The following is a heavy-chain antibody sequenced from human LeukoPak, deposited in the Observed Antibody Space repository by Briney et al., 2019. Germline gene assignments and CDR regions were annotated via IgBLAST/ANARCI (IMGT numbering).Heavy chain of an antibody. J-gene: IGHJ4*02. V-gene: IGHV3-64*01. CDR2: ISSNGGST. D-gene: IGHD2-15*01. CDR1: GVTFSSYA. CDR3: ARGYCSGGSCYGYYFDY. Sequence: GGSLRLSCAASGVTFSSYAMHWVRQAPGKGLEYVSAISSNGGSTYYANSVKGRFTISRDNSKNTLYLQMGSLRAEDMAVYYCARGYCSGGSCYGYYFDYWGQGTLVTVSS.